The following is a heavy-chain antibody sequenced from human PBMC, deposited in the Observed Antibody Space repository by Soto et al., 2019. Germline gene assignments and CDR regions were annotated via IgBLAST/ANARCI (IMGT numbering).Heavy chain of an antibody. CDR3: ARGGSRSSSFDNGFDP. D-gene: IGHD6-6*01. Sequence: SVKVSCKASGGTFSSYAISWVRQAPGHGLEWMGGIIPIFGTANYAQKFQGRVTITADESTSTAYMELSSLRSEDTAVYYCARGGSRSSSFDNGFDPWGQGTLVTV. V-gene: IGHV1-69*13. CDR2: IIPIFGTA. J-gene: IGHJ5*02. CDR1: GGTFSSYA.